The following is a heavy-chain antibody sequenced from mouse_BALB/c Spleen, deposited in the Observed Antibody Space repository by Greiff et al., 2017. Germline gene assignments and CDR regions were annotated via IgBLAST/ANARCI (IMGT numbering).Heavy chain of an antibody. V-gene: IGHV2-6-7*01. CDR2: IWGDGST. D-gene: IGHD2-3*01. CDR3: ARDDGYYWAWFAY. J-gene: IGHJ3*01. Sequence: VQVVESGPGLVAPSQSLSITCTVSGFSLTGYGVNWVRQPPGKGLGWLGMIWGDGSTDYNSALKSRLSISKDNSKSQVFLKMNSLQTDDTARYYCARDDGYYWAWFAYWGQGTLVTVSA. CDR1: GFSLTGYG.